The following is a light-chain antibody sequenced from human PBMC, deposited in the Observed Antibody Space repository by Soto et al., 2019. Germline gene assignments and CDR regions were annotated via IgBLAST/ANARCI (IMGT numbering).Light chain of an antibody. CDR3: CAYAGSSTLV. CDR1: SSNVGSYKL. Sequence: QSALTQPASVSGSPGQSITISCTGTSSNVGSYKLVSWYQQHPGKAPKLMLFEVNKRPSGVSNRFSGSKSGNTASLTISGLQAEDEVDYHCCAYAGSSTLVFGGGTKVTVL. J-gene: IGLJ3*02. CDR2: EVN. V-gene: IGLV2-23*02.